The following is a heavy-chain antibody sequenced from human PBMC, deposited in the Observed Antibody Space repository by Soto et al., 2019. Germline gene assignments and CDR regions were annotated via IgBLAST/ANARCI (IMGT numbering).Heavy chain of an antibody. CDR1: GYTFTPYY. D-gene: IGHD4-17*01. J-gene: IGHJ5*02. CDR3: ARDLGEFDYGGNYNWFGP. V-gene: IGHV1-46*01. CDR2: INPSGGNT. Sequence: QVQLVQSGAEVKKPGASVKVSCKASGYTFTPYYMHWVRQAPGQGLEWMGMINPSGGNTTYAQKFQGRVTMARDTATRKVCMEVSSLRSEDTAVYYWARDLGEFDYGGNYNWFGPWGQGTLVTVSS.